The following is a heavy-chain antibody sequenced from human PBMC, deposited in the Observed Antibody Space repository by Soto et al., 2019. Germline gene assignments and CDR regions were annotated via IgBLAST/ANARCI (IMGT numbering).Heavy chain of an antibody. CDR3: ARQGLGDYSGPVRSGFDP. D-gene: IGHD3-16*01. J-gene: IGHJ5*02. V-gene: IGHV4-39*01. CDR1: GGSISSSSYY. Sequence: QLQLQESGPGLVKPSETPSLTCTVSGGSISSSSYYCGWIRQPPGKGLEWIGSIYYSGSTYYNPSLKSRVPISLATSEDRFCLKLSAGTAADTAVYYCARQGLGDYSGPVRSGFDPWGQGPRVTVYS. CDR2: IYYSGST.